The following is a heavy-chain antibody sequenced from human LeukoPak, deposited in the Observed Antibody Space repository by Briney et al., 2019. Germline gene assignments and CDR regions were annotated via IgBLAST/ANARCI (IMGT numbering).Heavy chain of an antibody. CDR3: ARGFPPGSGSRGSHAFDV. D-gene: IGHD6-19*01. Sequence: SETLSLTCAVFEMSFSAYYWNWIRQSPGKGLEWIGEINYGGSTKYTPSLEGRGTILIDTSKNQFSLKLTSVTAADTAVYYCARGFPPGSGSRGSHAFDVWGQGTMVTVSS. V-gene: IGHV4-34*01. J-gene: IGHJ3*01. CDR1: EMSFSAYY. CDR2: INYGGST.